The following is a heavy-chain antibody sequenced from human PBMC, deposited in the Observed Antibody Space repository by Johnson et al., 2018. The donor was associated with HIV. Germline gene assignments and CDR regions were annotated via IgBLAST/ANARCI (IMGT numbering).Heavy chain of an antibody. Sequence: EVQVVESGGGLVQPGGSLRLSCVASGFTFSNYDMHWVRQATGKGLEWVSVIGAAGDTYYPGSVKGRFTISRENAKNSLYLQMNSLRAGDTAVYYCAGGSGSGIGARGAFDIWGQGTMVTVSS. CDR2: IGAAGDT. CDR3: AGGSGSGIGARGAFDI. V-gene: IGHV3-13*01. CDR1: GFTFSNYD. J-gene: IGHJ3*02. D-gene: IGHD3-10*01.